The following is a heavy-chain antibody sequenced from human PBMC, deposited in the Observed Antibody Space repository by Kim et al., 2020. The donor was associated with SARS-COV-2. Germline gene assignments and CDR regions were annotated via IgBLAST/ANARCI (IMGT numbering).Heavy chain of an antibody. J-gene: IGHJ4*02. V-gene: IGHV4-34*01. D-gene: IGHD6-19*01. CDR3: ARARFARQWLTSGCYFDY. CDR2: INHSGST. Sequence: SETLSLTCAVYGGSFSGYYWSWIRQPPGKGLEWIGEINHSGSTNYNPSLKSRVTISVDTSKNQFSLKLSSVTAADTAVYYCARARFARQWLTSGCYFDYWGQGTLVTVSS. CDR1: GGSFSGYY.